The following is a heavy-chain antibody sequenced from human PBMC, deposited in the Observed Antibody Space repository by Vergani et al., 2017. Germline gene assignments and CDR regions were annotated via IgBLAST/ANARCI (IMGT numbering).Heavy chain of an antibody. CDR3: AKDLGYCRGDNCYPLLGDHSYYYGMDV. J-gene: IGHJ6*02. CDR1: GFTFSNYG. CDR2: IRYDENNK. V-gene: IGHV3-30*02. Sequence: QVQLVESGGGVVQPGGSLRLSCAASGFTFSNYGMYWVRQAPGKGLEWVAFIRYDENNKFYGDSVKGRFTISRDNSKNTLYLSMNSLRPEDTAVYYCAKDLGYCRGDNCYPLLGDHSYYYGMDVWGQGTTVTVSS. D-gene: IGHD2-15*01.